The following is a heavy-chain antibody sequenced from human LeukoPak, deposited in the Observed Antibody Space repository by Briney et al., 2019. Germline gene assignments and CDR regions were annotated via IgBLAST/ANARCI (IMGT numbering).Heavy chain of an antibody. Sequence: SETLSPTCTVSGGSISSYYWSWIRQPPGKGLEWIGYIYYSGSTNYNPSLKSRVTISVDTSKNQFSLKLSSVTAADTAVYYCATGDLFGGPLTKNDAFDIWGQGTMVTVSS. CDR3: ATGDLFGGPLTKNDAFDI. J-gene: IGHJ3*02. D-gene: IGHD3-10*02. V-gene: IGHV4-59*08. CDR2: IYYSGST. CDR1: GGSISSYY.